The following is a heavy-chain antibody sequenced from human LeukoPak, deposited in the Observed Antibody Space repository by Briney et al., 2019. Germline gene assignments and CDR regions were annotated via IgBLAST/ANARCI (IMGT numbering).Heavy chain of an antibody. J-gene: IGHJ4*02. CDR1: GGSIRSYY. CDR2: IYYSGYT. V-gene: IGHV4-59*04. D-gene: IGHD4-11*01. Sequence: SETLSLTCTVSGGSIRSYYWSWIRQPPGKGLEWIGFIYYSGYTYYNPSLRSRVTISVDTSKDQFSLRLSSVTASATSVYYCARHHLIDYNNADYWGQGTLVTVSS. CDR3: ARHHLIDYNNADY.